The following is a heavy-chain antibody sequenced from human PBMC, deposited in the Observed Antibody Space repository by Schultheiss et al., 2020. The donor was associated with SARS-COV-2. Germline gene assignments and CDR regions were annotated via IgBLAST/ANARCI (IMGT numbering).Heavy chain of an antibody. V-gene: IGHV4-34*01. Sequence: SETLSLTCAVYGGSFSDYYWSWIRQPPGKGLEWIGEINHWGITHYNPSLKSRVTISVDTSKNQFSLELRSVTAADTAVYYCAREHRSSGKLNYGMDVWGQGTTVTVSS. CDR2: INHWGIT. CDR3: AREHRSSGKLNYGMDV. CDR1: GGSFSDYY. J-gene: IGHJ6*02. D-gene: IGHD3-10*01.